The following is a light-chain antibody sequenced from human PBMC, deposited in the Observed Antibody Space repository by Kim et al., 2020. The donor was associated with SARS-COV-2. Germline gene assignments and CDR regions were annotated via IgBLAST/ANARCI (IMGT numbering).Light chain of an antibody. CDR2: EVF. CDR1: SSDVGGYNY. CDR3: SSYAGGNFV. J-gene: IGLJ1*01. V-gene: IGLV2-8*01. Sequence: QSALTQPPSESGSPGQSVTISCTGTSSDVGGYNYVSWYQQHPGKAPKLIISEVFNRPSGVPDRFSGSKSDNTATLTVSGLQAEDEADYYCSSYAGGNFVFGSGTKVTVL.